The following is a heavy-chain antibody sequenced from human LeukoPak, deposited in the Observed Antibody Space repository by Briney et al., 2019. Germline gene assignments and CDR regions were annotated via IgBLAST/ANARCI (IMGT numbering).Heavy chain of an antibody. D-gene: IGHD3-22*01. V-gene: IGHV3-64*01. CDR2: ISTNGGST. CDR3: ARGDSMIVVVKGFVY. Sequence: GGSLRLSCAASGFTFSSYAMHWVRQAPGKGLEYVSAISTNGGSTYYANSVKGRFTISRDNSKNTLYLQMGSLRAEDMAVYYCARGDSMIVVVKGFVYWGQGTLVTVSS. J-gene: IGHJ4*02. CDR1: GFTFSSYA.